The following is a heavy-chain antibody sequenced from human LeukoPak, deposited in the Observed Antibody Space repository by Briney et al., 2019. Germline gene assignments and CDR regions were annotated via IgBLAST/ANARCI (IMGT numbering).Heavy chain of an antibody. Sequence: GGSLRLSCAASGFTSSTYAMSWVRQAPGKGLEWVSAFSGSGDTTYYADSVKGRFTISRDNSKSTLYLQMNSLRAEDTAVYYCARGGELKGDVYYFDYWGQGTLVTVSS. CDR2: FSGSGDTT. CDR3: ARGGELKGDVYYFDY. V-gene: IGHV3-23*01. CDR1: GFTSSTYA. D-gene: IGHD1-7*01. J-gene: IGHJ4*02.